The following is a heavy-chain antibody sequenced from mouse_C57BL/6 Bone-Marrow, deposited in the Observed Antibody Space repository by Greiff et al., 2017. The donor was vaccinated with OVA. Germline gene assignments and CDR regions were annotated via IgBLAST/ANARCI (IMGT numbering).Heavy chain of an antibody. CDR3: TTIYDGYYWYFDV. J-gene: IGHJ1*03. Sequence: VQLQQSGAELVRPGASVKLSCTASGFNIKDYYMHWVKQRPEQGLEWIGRIDPEDGDTEYAPKFQGKATMTADTSSNTAYLQLSSLTSEDTAVYYCTTIYDGYYWYFDVWGTGTTVTVSS. V-gene: IGHV14-1*01. CDR2: IDPEDGDT. D-gene: IGHD2-3*01. CDR1: GFNIKDYY.